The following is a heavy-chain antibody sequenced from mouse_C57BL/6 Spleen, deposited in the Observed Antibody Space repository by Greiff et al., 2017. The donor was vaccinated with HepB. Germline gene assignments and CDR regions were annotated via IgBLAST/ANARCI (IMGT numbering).Heavy chain of an antibody. CDR1: GFTFSDFY. V-gene: IGHV7-1*01. D-gene: IGHD2-3*01. Sequence: EVQLVASGGGLVQSGRSLRLSCATSGFTFSDFYMEWVRQAPGKGLEWIAASRNKANDYTTEYSASVKGRFIVSRDTSQSILYLQMNALRAEDTAIDYCARDVEDGYRGYFDVWGTGTTVTVSS. CDR2: SRNKANDYTT. CDR3: ARDVEDGYRGYFDV. J-gene: IGHJ1*03.